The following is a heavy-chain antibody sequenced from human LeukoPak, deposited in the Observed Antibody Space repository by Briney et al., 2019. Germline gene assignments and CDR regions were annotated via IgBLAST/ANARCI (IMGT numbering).Heavy chain of an antibody. CDR1: GGSISSTSYY. J-gene: IGHJ4*02. CDR3: ARHPLVVPAATYFDY. CDR2: IYYSGTT. D-gene: IGHD2-2*01. V-gene: IGHV4-39*01. Sequence: SETLSLTCTASGGSISSTSYYWGWIRQTPGKGLEWIASIYYSGTTYYNPSLESRATISVDTSKNRFSLKLSSVTAADTAVYYCARHPLVVPAATYFDYWGPGTLVTVSS.